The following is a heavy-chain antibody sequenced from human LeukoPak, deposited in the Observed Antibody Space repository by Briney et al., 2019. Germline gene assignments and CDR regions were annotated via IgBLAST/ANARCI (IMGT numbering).Heavy chain of an antibody. CDR3: ARDMSPTYYYDSSGYYPFDY. V-gene: IGHV1-46*01. J-gene: IGHJ4*02. CDR2: INPSGGST. Sequence: ASVKVSCKASGYTFTSYYMHWVRQAPGQGLEWMGIINPSGGSTSYAQKFQGRVTMTRDTSTSTVYMGLSSLRSEDTAVYYCARDMSPTYYYDSSGYYPFDYWGQGTLVTVSS. D-gene: IGHD3-22*01. CDR1: GYTFTSYY.